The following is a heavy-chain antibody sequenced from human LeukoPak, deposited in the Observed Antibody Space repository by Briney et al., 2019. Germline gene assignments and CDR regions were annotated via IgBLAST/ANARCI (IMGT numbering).Heavy chain of an antibody. CDR1: GASISGSGFY. J-gene: IGHJ4*02. CDR3: ARHSRTAMAVDY. V-gene: IGHV4-39*01. D-gene: IGHD5-18*01. CDR2: IYYTGST. Sequence: SETLSLTCAVSGASISGSGFYLGWIRQPPGKGLQWIGNIYYTGSTYYNASLQSRVTISIDMSKNQFSLRLSSVTAADTAVYYCARHSRTAMAVDYWGQGTPVTVSS.